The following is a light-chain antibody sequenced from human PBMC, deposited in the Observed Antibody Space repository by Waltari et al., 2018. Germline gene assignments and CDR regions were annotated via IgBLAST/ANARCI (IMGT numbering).Light chain of an antibody. CDR2: GAS. CDR1: RSIGTF. V-gene: IGKV1-39*01. Sequence: IEVTQSPSSLSAPVGDTLTITCQTSRSIGTFLNWYQQKPGKAPKLLISGASTLQSGVPLRFSGSGSGTDFTLTINTLQLEDLATYYCQQAYSTPWRFGRGTKV. J-gene: IGKJ1*01. CDR3: QQAYSTPWR.